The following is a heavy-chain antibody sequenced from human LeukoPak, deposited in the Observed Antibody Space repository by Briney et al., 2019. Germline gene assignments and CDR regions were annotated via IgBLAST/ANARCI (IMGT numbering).Heavy chain of an antibody. D-gene: IGHD6-13*01. J-gene: IGHJ4*02. Sequence: SETLSLTCAVYGGSFSGYYWSWIRQPAGKGLEWIGRIYTSGSTNYNPSLKSRVTMSVDTSKNQFSLKLSSVTAADTAEYYCAREEAAGTGGYFDYWGQGTLVTVSS. CDR3: AREEAAGTGGYFDY. CDR1: GGSFSGYY. V-gene: IGHV4-4*07. CDR2: IYTSGST.